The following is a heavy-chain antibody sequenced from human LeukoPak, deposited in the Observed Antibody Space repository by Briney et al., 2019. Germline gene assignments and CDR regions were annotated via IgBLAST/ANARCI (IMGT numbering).Heavy chain of an antibody. Sequence: SETLSLTCAVYGGSFSGYYWSWIRQPPGKGLEWIGEINHSGSTNYNPSLKSRVTISVDTSKNQFSLKLSSVTAADTAVYYCARDRIQLWSGRWFDPWGQGTLVTVSS. CDR2: INHSGST. V-gene: IGHV4-34*01. CDR1: GGSFSGYY. CDR3: ARDRIQLWSGRWFDP. J-gene: IGHJ5*02. D-gene: IGHD5-18*01.